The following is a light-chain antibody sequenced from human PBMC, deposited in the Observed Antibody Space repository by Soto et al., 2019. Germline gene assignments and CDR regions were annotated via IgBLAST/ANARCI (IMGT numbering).Light chain of an antibody. Sequence: VVMAQCPLSLPVTLGQPASISCRSNQSLVHSDGIAYFSWFQQRPGRSPRRLIYKVSTRDSGVPARFSGSGSGTDFALKLSRVEAEDVGVYYCMQGTHWPITFGEGKRLEIK. CDR1: QSLVHSDGIAY. CDR2: KVS. J-gene: IGKJ5*01. V-gene: IGKV2-30*02. CDR3: MQGTHWPIT.